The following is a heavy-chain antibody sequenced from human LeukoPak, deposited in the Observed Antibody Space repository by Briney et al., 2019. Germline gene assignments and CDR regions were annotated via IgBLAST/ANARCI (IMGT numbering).Heavy chain of an antibody. Sequence: ASVKVSCKASGGTFSSYAISWVRQAPGQGLEWMRGIIPIFGTANYAQKFQGRVTITTDESTSTAYMELSSLRSEDTAVYYCARRHSSSWSPFDYWGQGTLVTVSS. D-gene: IGHD6-13*01. CDR2: IIPIFGTA. V-gene: IGHV1-69*05. J-gene: IGHJ4*02. CDR1: GGTFSSYA. CDR3: ARRHSSSWSPFDY.